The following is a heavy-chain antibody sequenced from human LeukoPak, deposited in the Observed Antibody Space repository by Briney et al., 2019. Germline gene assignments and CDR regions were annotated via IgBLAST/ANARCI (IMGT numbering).Heavy chain of an antibody. V-gene: IGHV1-8*01. Sequence: ASVKVSCKASGYTFTSYDINWVRQATGQGLEWMGWMNPNSDNTGYAQKFQGRVTMTRNTSISTAYMELSSLRSEDTAVYYCARGPAMVRGVIIYYFDYWGQGTLVTVSS. D-gene: IGHD3-10*01. CDR3: ARGPAMVRGVIIYYFDY. CDR1: GYTFTSYD. J-gene: IGHJ4*02. CDR2: MNPNSDNT.